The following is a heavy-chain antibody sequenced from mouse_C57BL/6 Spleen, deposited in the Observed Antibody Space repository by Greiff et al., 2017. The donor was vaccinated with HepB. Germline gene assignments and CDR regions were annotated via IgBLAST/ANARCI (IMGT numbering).Heavy chain of an antibody. CDR2: IYPRSGNT. CDR1: GYTFTSYG. Sequence: VQLQQSGAELARPGASVKLSCKASGYTFTSYGISWVKQRTGQGLEWIGEIYPRSGNTYYNDKFKGKATLTADKSSSTAYMELRSLTSEDSAVYFCAREGVFNYAMDYWGQGTSVTVSS. J-gene: IGHJ4*01. V-gene: IGHV1-81*01. CDR3: AREGVFNYAMDY. D-gene: IGHD3-3*01.